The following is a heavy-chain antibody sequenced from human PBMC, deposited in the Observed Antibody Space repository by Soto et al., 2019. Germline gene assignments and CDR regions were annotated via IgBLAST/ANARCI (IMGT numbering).Heavy chain of an antibody. CDR2: IYYSGST. CDR3: ARVSNYIPYSFDY. D-gene: IGHD4-4*01. CDR1: GGSISSGGYY. J-gene: IGHJ4*02. Sequence: SETLSLTCTVSGGSISSGGYYWSWIRQHPGKGLEWIGYIYYSGSTYYNPSLKSRVTISVDTSKNQFSLKLSSVTAADTAVYYCARVSNYIPYSFDYWGQGTLVTSPQ. V-gene: IGHV4-31*03.